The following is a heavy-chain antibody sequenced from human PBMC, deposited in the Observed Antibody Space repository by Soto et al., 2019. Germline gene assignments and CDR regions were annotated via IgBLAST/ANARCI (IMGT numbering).Heavy chain of an antibody. V-gene: IGHV3-74*01. D-gene: IGHD6-13*01. Sequence: GGSLRLSCAASGFTFSSYWMHWVRQAPGKGLVWVSRINSDGNSTSYADSVKGRFTISRDNAKNTLYLQMNSLRAEDTAVYYCAKVPHSGIAAQNWFDPWGQGTLVTVSS. J-gene: IGHJ5*02. CDR3: AKVPHSGIAAQNWFDP. CDR2: INSDGNST. CDR1: GFTFSSYW.